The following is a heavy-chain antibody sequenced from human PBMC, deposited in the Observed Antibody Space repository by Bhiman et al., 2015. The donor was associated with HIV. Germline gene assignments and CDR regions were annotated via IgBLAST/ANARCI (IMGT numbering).Heavy chain of an antibody. D-gene: IGHD2-21*02. CDR3: AREAYCGGDCYEDY. Sequence: EVQLVESGGGLVQPGGSLRLSCAASGFTFSYYWMHWVRQAPGKGLVWVSRINSDGSTTSYADSVKGRFTISRDNAKNTLYLQMNSLRAEDTAVYYCAREAYCGGDCYEDYWGQGTLVTVSS. J-gene: IGHJ4*02. V-gene: IGHV3-74*01. CDR2: INSDGSTT. CDR1: GFTFSYYW.